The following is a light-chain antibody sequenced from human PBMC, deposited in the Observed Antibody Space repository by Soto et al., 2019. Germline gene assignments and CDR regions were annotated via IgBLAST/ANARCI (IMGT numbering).Light chain of an antibody. CDR3: QQYENWPRT. CDR2: GAS. V-gene: IGKV3-15*01. Sequence: DIVMTQSPATLSLSPGESATLSCRASQNVNYNLAWYQQKPGQAPRHLIHGASSRATGIPARFSGSGSGTEFTLSISSLQSADFAVYYCQQYENWPRTFGQGTKVEI. CDR1: QNVNYN. J-gene: IGKJ1*01.